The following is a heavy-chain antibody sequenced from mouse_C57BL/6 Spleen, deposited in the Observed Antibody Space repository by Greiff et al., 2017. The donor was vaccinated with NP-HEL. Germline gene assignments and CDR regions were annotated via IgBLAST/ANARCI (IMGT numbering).Heavy chain of an antibody. CDR1: GFTFSDYG. D-gene: IGHD2-3*01. V-gene: IGHV5-17*01. J-gene: IGHJ4*01. CDR2: ISSGSSTI. CDR3: ARWLLLYYAMDY. Sequence: EVMLVESGGGLVKPGGSLKLSCAASGFTFSDYGMHWVRQAPEKGLEWVAYISSGSSTIYYADTVKGRFTISRDNAKNTLFLQMTSLRSEDTAMYYSARWLLLYYAMDYWGQGTSVTVSS.